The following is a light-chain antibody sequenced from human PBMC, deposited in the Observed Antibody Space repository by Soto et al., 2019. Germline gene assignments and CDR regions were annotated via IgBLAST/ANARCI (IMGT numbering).Light chain of an antibody. V-gene: IGLV1-44*01. CDR2: NDN. CDR1: RYDIGRFS. J-gene: IGLJ1*01. Sequence: QSVLTQPPSASGTPGQTVTISCSGGRYDIGRFSVNWYQQVPGTAPKLLIYNDNQRPAGVPERFSASKSGTSTSLAISGLQSEDGADYYCAAWDDSLGGVFGTGTKVTVL. CDR3: AAWDDSLGGV.